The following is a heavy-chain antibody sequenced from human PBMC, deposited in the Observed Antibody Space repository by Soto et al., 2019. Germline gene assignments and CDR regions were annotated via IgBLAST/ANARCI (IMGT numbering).Heavy chain of an antibody. CDR3: ARDHRGIAANDY. Sequence: QVQLVQSGAEVKKPGSSVKVSCKASGGTFSSYAISWVRQAPGQGLEWMGGIIPIFGTANYAQKFQGRVTITADESTSTVYMQLSSLRSEDTAVYYCARDHRGIAANDYWGQGTLVTVSS. CDR1: GGTFSSYA. V-gene: IGHV1-69*01. D-gene: IGHD6-13*01. J-gene: IGHJ4*02. CDR2: IIPIFGTA.